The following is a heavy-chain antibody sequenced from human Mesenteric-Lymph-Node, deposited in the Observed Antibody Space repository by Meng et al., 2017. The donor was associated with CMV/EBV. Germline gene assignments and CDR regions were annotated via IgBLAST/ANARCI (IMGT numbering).Heavy chain of an antibody. D-gene: IGHD3-3*01. V-gene: IGHV3-21*01. CDR2: IIGSGNYI. Sequence: GGSLRLSCAASGFTSSSYSMTRVRQAPGRGLECVASIIGSGNYIYYAESVKGRFTISRDNAKNSLYLQMDSLRAEDTAVYYCARDVGGVTILGVVHYGLDVWGQGTTVTVSS. CDR3: ARDVGGVTILGVVHYGLDV. CDR1: GFTSSSYS. J-gene: IGHJ6*02.